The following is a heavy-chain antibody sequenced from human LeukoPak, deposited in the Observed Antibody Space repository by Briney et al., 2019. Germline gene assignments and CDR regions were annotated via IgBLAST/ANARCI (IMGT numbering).Heavy chain of an antibody. Sequence: PSETLTLTCAVSGGSISSGGYSWSWIRQPPGKGLEWIGYIYHSGSTNYNPSLKSRVTISVDTSKNQFSLKLSSVTAADTAVYYCARVPISVYSSSHDPYWGQGTLVTVSS. D-gene: IGHD6-6*01. J-gene: IGHJ4*02. CDR3: ARVPISVYSSSHDPY. CDR2: IYHSGST. CDR1: GGSISSGGYS. V-gene: IGHV4-61*08.